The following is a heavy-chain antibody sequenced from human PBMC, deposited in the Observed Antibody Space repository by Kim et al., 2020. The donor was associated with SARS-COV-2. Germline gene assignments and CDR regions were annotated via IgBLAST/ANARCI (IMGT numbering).Heavy chain of an antibody. V-gene: IGHV3-30*01. J-gene: IGHJ4*02. Sequence: VKGRFTISRDNSKNTLYLQMNSLRAEDTAVYYCARCRYYFGSGSFYELDHWGQGTLVTVSS. CDR3: ARCRYYFGSGSFYELDH. D-gene: IGHD3-10*01.